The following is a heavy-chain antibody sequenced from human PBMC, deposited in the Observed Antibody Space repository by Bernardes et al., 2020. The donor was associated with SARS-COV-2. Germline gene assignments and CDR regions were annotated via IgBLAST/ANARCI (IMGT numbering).Heavy chain of an antibody. J-gene: IGHJ5*02. Sequence: GASLKISRKGSGYSFSRQWIAWVRPMPGRGLEWMGTIYPGDSDSRYSPSFQGHITISADKSISTAYLQWSSLEASDTAMYYCARAGGHQLVNWFDPWGQGTLVTVSS. D-gene: IGHD6-6*01. CDR1: GYSFSRQW. V-gene: IGHV5-51*01. CDR3: ARAGGHQLVNWFDP. CDR2: IYPGDSDS.